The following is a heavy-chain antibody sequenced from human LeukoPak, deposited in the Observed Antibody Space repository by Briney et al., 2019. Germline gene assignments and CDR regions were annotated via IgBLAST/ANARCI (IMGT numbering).Heavy chain of an antibody. D-gene: IGHD6-6*01. CDR1: GYTLTELS. J-gene: IGHJ4*02. CDR2: INPNSGNI. V-gene: IGHV1-2*02. Sequence: WASVKVSCKVSGYTLTELSMHWVRQASGQGLEWMGWINPNSGNINYAQKFQGRVTMTRDTFISTAYMELSRLRSDDTAVYYCARVPPSIITRPPFDYWGQGTLVTVSS. CDR3: ARVPPSIITRPPFDY.